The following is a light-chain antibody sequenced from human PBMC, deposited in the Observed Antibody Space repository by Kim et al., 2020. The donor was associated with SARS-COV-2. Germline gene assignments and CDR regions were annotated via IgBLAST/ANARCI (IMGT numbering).Light chain of an antibody. CDR1: QPIRKNL. J-gene: IGKJ2*01. CDR3: QRYGGPPPYT. V-gene: IGKV3-20*01. CDR2: HAS. Sequence: PGDRATRSCRASQPIRKNLLAWYQQKPGQPPRLLIYHASVRASDIPVRFSGSGSATDFTLTINTLEPEDFAVYYGQRYGGPPPYTFSQGTKLEI.